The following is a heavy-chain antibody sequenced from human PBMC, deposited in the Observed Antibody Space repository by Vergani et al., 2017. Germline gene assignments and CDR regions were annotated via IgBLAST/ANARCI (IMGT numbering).Heavy chain of an antibody. D-gene: IGHD1-1*01. J-gene: IGHJ5*02. CDR2: IDPNSGDT. V-gene: IGHV1-2*02. Sequence: QVQLVQSGAEVKMPGASVKVSCKSSGYTFTAYYIHWVRQAPGQGLDWMGWIDPNSGDTNYAQRFQGRLTMTRDTSISTGYMEMSRLTYDDTAIYYCARRKTTGTMTCLDPWGQGTLVIVST. CDR1: GYTFTAYY. CDR3: ARRKTTGTMTCLDP.